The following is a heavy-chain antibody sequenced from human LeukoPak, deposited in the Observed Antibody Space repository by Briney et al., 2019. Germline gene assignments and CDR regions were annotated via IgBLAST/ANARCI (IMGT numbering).Heavy chain of an antibody. V-gene: IGHV3-11*06. CDR2: ISTSSTYT. Sequence: PGGSLRLSCAASGFTFSDYYMSWIRQAPGKGLQGVSYISTSSTYTIYADSVKGRFTISRDNAKNSLYLQMNSLRAEDTAVYYCAREMGKRGSGSVPPNFYYNGLDVWGKGTTVTVSS. J-gene: IGHJ6*04. CDR1: GFTFSDYY. D-gene: IGHD3-10*01. CDR3: AREMGKRGSGSVPPNFYYNGLDV.